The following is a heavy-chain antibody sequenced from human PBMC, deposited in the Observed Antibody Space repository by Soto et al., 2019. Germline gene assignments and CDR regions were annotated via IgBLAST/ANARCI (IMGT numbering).Heavy chain of an antibody. D-gene: IGHD2-15*01. CDR1: GGTFSSYA. CDR3: ARDGVGYCSGGSCPLDWFDP. V-gene: IGHV1-69*12. CDR2: IIPIFGTA. J-gene: IGHJ5*02. Sequence: QVQLVQSGAEVKKPGSSVKVSCKASGGTFSSYAISWVRQAPGQGLEWMGGIIPIFGTANYGQKFQGRVTITADESTSTAYMGRSSLRSEDTAVYYCARDGVGYCSGGSCPLDWFDPWGQGTLVTVSS.